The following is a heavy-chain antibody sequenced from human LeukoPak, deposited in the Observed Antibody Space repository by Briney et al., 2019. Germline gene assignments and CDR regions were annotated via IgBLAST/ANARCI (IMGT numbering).Heavy chain of an antibody. CDR3: AREWGYSYGSQNYYYYYMDV. V-gene: IGHV1-69*05. J-gene: IGHJ6*03. CDR1: GGTFSSYA. CDR2: IIPIFGTA. D-gene: IGHD5-18*01. Sequence: SVKVSCKASGGTFSSYAISWVRQAPGQGLEWMGGIIPIFGTANYAQKFQGRVTITTDESTNTAYMELSSLRSEDTAVYYCAREWGYSYGSQNYYYYYMDVWGKGTTVTVPS.